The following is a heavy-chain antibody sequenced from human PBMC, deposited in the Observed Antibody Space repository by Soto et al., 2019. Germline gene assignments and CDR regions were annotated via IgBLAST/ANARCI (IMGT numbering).Heavy chain of an antibody. CDR3: AMSIVVVTALDY. D-gene: IGHD2-21*02. CDR2: INAGNGNT. J-gene: IGHJ4*02. V-gene: IGHV1-3*05. Sequence: QVQLVQSGAEEKKPGPSVKVSCKASGYTFTSYAMHWVRQAPGQRLEWMGWINAGNGNTKYSPKFQGRVTITRDTSASTAYMELSSLRSEYTAVYDCAMSIVVVTALDYWGLGTLVTVSS. CDR1: GYTFTSYA.